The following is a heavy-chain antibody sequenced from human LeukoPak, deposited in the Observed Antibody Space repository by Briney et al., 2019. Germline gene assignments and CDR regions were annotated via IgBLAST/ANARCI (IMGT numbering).Heavy chain of an antibody. Sequence: ASVKVSCKASGYTFTSYGISWVRQAPGQGLEWMGWTSAYNGNTNYAQKLQGRVTMTTDTSTSTAYMELRSLRSDDTAVYYCASSSGSSYYYYGMDVWGQGTTVTVSS. V-gene: IGHV1-18*01. CDR1: GYTFTSYG. D-gene: IGHD3-3*01. CDR2: TSAYNGNT. J-gene: IGHJ6*02. CDR3: ASSSGSSYYYYGMDV.